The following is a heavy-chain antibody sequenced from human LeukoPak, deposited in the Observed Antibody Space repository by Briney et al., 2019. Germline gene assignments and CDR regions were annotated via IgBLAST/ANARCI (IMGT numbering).Heavy chain of an antibody. D-gene: IGHD1-26*01. V-gene: IGHV1-2*02. CDR3: ARVVSGSYLDY. CDR1: GYTFTGYY. J-gene: IGHJ4*02. CDR2: INPNSGGT. Sequence: ASVKVSCKASGYTFTGYYMHWVRQAPGQGLEWMGWINPNSGGTNYAQKFQGRGTITRDTSISTAYMELSRLRSDDTAVYYCARVVSGSYLDYWGQGTLVTVSS.